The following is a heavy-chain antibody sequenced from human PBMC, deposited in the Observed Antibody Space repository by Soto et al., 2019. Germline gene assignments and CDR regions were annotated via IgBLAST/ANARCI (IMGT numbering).Heavy chain of an antibody. CDR2: IKHSGSS. J-gene: IGHJ3*02. D-gene: IGHD2-15*01. V-gene: IGHV4-34*01. CDR3: ARGGSCDWQVALDI. CDR1: AGSFSHYY. Sequence: QVQQQPWGAGLLKPSETLSLTCAVNAGSFSHYYWNWIRQSPGKGLEWLGKIKHSGSSNYKPSLRSRVSISVDMSKNQVSLRLSSVTAADTAVYYCARGGSCDWQVALDIWGQGTMVTVSS.